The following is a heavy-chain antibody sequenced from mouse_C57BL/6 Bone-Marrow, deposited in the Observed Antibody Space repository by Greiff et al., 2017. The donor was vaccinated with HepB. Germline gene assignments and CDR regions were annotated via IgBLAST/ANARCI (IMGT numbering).Heavy chain of an antibody. CDR2: IDPSDSYT. CDR1: GSTFTSYW. V-gene: IGHV1-50*01. D-gene: IGHD2-4*01. CDR3: ARKGIYYDYDWFAY. J-gene: IGHJ3*01. Sequence: QVQLQQPGAELVKPGASVKLSCKASGSTFTSYWMQWVKQRPGQGLEWIGEIDPSDSYTNYNQKFKGKATLTVDTSSSTAYMQLSSLTSEDSAVYYCARKGIYYDYDWFAYWGQGTLVTVSA.